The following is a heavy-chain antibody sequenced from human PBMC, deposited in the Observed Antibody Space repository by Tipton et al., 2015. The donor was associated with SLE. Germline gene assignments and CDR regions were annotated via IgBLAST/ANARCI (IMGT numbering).Heavy chain of an antibody. Sequence: TLSLTCSVSGASISNDGHYWSWIRHHPGKGLEWIGYIYYSGSTYYNPTLKSRLSISVDTSKNQFSLNLRDVTAADTAVYYCARVTTNVDPWGQGTLVTVSS. D-gene: IGHD4-11*01. CDR2: IYYSGST. CDR3: ARVTTNVDP. V-gene: IGHV4-31*03. J-gene: IGHJ5*02. CDR1: GASISNDGHY.